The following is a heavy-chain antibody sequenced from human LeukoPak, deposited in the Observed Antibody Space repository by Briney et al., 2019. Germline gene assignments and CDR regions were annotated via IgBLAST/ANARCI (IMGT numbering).Heavy chain of an antibody. CDR2: ISSYNRIT. CDR1: GYSLNTYG. V-gene: IGHV1-18*01. CDR3: ANVAKGRYFFYYMDV. J-gene: IGHJ6*03. Sequence: ASVKVSCKASGYSLNTYGVSWVRQAPGQGLEWIGWISSYNRITNYAQKFQGRVTVTTDTSTDTTYMELRSLRSDDTAVYCCANVAKGRYFFYYMDVWGKGTTVTVSS.